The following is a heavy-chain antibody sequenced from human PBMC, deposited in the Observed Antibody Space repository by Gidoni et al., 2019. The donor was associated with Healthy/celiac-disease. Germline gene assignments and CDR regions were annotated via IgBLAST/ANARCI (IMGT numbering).Heavy chain of an antibody. J-gene: IGHJ4*02. CDR3: ARDGAPYDYCSSTSCYPWFDY. V-gene: IGHV1-69*06. D-gene: IGHD2-2*01. CDR1: GGTFSSYA. Sequence: QVQLVQSGAEVKKPGSSVKVSCKASGGTFSSYAISWVRQAPGQGLEWMGGIIPIFGTANYAQKFQGRVTITADKSTSTAYMELSSLRSEDTAVYYCARDGAPYDYCSSTSCYPWFDYWGQGTLVTVSS. CDR2: IIPIFGTA.